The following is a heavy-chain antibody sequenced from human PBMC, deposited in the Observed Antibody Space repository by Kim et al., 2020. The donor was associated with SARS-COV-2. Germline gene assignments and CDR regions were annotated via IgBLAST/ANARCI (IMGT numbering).Heavy chain of an antibody. V-gene: IGHV4-34*01. CDR1: GGSFRGYS. J-gene: IGHJ6*03. CDR3: ARGHGVVTMVRGLGDYYFYYSMDV. CDR2: ISHSGST. D-gene: IGHD3-10*01. Sequence: SETLSLTCAVSGGSFRGYSWTWIRQPPGKGLEWIGEISHSGSTNYNPSLRSRVTLSVDTSKNQFSLKLTSVTAADTAVYYCARGHGVVTMVRGLGDYYFYYSMDVWGKGTTVTVSS.